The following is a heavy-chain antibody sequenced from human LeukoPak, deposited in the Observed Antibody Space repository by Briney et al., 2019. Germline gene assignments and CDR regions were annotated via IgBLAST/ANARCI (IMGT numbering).Heavy chain of an antibody. CDR2: IYPGDSYP. CDR1: GYSFTNYW. Sequence: GESLKISCKGSGYSFTNYWLGWVRQMPGQGLEWMGIIYPGDSYPRYSPSFQGQVTISADKSTSTAYLQWSSLKASDTAMYYCARHGKAMAAFDYCGQGTLVTVSS. V-gene: IGHV5-51*01. D-gene: IGHD5-18*01. CDR3: ARHGKAMAAFDY. J-gene: IGHJ4*02.